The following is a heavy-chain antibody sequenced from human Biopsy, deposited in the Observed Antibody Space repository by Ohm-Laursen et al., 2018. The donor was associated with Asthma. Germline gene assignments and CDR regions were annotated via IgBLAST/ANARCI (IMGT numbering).Heavy chain of an antibody. CDR2: THHRGYT. V-gene: IGHV4-34*01. CDR3: ARGSSSRLSQWERLVSGGKRAHSYYGMDV. Sequence: GTLSLTCAAYGGSFSSNYWSWIRQTPGKGLEWLGDTHHRGYTNYNPSPRSRPTLSGDTSKNQFSPRLTSVTAADTAVYYCARGSSSRLSQWERLVSGGKRAHSYYGMDVWGQGTTVTVSS. J-gene: IGHJ6*02. CDR1: GGSFSSNY. D-gene: IGHD1-26*01.